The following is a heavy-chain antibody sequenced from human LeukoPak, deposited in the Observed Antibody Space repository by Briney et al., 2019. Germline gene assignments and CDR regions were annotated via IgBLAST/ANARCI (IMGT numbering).Heavy chain of an antibody. CDR2: IYYSGST. Sequence: PSETLSLTCTVSGGSISSYYWSWIRQPPGKGLEWIGYIYYSGSTNYNPSLKSRVTISVDTSKNQFSLKLSSVTAADTAVYYCARHTPVITGTTKWPWFDPWGQGTLVTVSS. CDR1: GGSISSYY. V-gene: IGHV4-59*08. CDR3: ARHTPVITGTTKWPWFDP. J-gene: IGHJ5*02. D-gene: IGHD1-20*01.